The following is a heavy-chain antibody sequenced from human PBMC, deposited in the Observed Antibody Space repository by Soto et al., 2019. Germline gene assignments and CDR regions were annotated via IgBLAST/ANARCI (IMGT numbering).Heavy chain of an antibody. D-gene: IGHD3-16*02. CDR3: AKSPVVIVKTDYFDY. V-gene: IGHV3-23*01. J-gene: IGHJ4*02. Sequence: GGSLRLSCAASEFTFSNYAMSWVRQAPGKGLEWVSSISDNGGTTYYADSVKGRFTISRDNSRNTLYLQMNSLRAEDTAVYYCAKSPVVIVKTDYFDYWGQGILVTVSS. CDR2: ISDNGGTT. CDR1: EFTFSNYA.